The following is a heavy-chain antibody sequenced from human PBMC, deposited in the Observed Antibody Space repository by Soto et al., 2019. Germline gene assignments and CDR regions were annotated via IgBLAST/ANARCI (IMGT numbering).Heavy chain of an antibody. Sequence: RSLTCAVYGGSFSGYYWSWIRQPPGKGLEWIGEINHSGSTNYNPSLKGRVTISVDTSKNQFSLKLSSVTAADTAVYYCARDIAGDSYGRGFDYLGQGTLVTVSS. CDR3: ARDIAGDSYGRGFDY. D-gene: IGHD5-18*01. V-gene: IGHV4-34*01. J-gene: IGHJ4*02. CDR2: INHSGST. CDR1: GGSFSGYY.